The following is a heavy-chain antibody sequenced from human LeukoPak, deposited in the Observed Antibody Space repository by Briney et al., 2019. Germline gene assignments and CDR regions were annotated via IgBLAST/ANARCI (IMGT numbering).Heavy chain of an antibody. CDR3: ARDRGTVTTHFDS. CDR2: INPNSGGR. Sequence: ASVKASCKSSGYTFTDYYMHWVRQAPGQGPEWMGWINPNSGGRKYTQKFQGRVTMTRDTSISTAYMELSRLRSDDTALYYCARDRGTVTTHFDSWGQGTLVTVSS. J-gene: IGHJ4*02. V-gene: IGHV1-2*02. D-gene: IGHD4-17*01. CDR1: GYTFTDYY.